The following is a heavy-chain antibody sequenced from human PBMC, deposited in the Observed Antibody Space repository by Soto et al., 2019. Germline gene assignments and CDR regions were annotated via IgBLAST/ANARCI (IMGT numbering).Heavy chain of an antibody. V-gene: IGHV3-11*01. CDR1: GFTFSDYY. J-gene: IGHJ3*02. D-gene: IGHD4-17*01. Sequence: GGSLRLSCAASGFTFSDYYMSWIRQAPGKGLEWVSYISSSGSTIYYADSVKGRFTISRDNAKNSLYLQMNSLRAEDTAVYYCVRDGTTVVTQDPPGSFDIWGQGTMVTVSS. CDR2: ISSSGSTI. CDR3: VRDGTTVVTQDPPGSFDI.